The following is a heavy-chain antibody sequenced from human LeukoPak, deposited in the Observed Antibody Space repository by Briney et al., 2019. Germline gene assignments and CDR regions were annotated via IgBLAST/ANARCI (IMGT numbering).Heavy chain of an antibody. D-gene: IGHD2-15*01. CDR3: ARVYCSGGSCYSYDY. J-gene: IGHJ4*02. V-gene: IGHV4-34*01. CDR2: IHPDGST. CDR1: GGSFSDYY. Sequence: SETLSLTCAVYGGSFSDYYCSWIRQPPGKRLEWIGEIHPDGSTNYNPSLSARLTISLDTSKNQFSLKLSSVTAADTAVYYCARVYCSGGSCYSYDYWGQGTLVTVSS.